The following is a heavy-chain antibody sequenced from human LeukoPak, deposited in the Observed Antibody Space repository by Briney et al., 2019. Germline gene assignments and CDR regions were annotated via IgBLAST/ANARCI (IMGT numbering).Heavy chain of an antibody. D-gene: IGHD4-23*01. J-gene: IGHJ3*02. V-gene: IGHV3-23*01. CDR2: VTNSGSST. CDR3: AKEDYGGNSKTFDI. CDR1: GFTFSSYA. Sequence: GGSLRLSCAASGFTFSSYAMAWIRHAPGKGLERVSTVTNSGSSTYYADSVKGRFTISRDNSKNTLFLQMNSLRAEDTAVYYCAKEDYGGNSKTFDIWGQGTMVTVSS.